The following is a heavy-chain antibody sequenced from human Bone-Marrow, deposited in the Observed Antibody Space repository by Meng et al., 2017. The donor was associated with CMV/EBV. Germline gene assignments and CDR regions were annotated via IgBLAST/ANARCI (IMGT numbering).Heavy chain of an antibody. Sequence: SETLSLTCTVFVGSISSSSYYWGWIRQPPGKGLEWIGSIYYSGSTYYNPSLTSRVNISVDTSKSHFSLKLGSVTAADTAVYYCARPVLYCSGTSCYLGAFDIWGQGTMVTVSS. D-gene: IGHD2-2*01. CDR1: VGSISSSSYY. V-gene: IGHV4-39*02. J-gene: IGHJ3*02. CDR3: ARPVLYCSGTSCYLGAFDI. CDR2: IYYSGST.